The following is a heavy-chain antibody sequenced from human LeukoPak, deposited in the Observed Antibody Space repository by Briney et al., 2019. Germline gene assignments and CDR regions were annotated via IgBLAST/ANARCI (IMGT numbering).Heavy chain of an antibody. J-gene: IGHJ5*02. CDR1: GFTFSSYA. CDR3: PKDGYSSGWYWFDP. D-gene: IGHD6-19*01. V-gene: IGHV3-23*01. Sequence: PGGSLRLSCAASGFTFSSYAMSWVHQAPGKGLEWVSAISGSGGSTYYADSVKGRFTISRDNSKNTLYLQMNSLRAEDTALYYCPKDGYSSGWYWFDPWGQGTLVTVSS. CDR2: ISGSGGST.